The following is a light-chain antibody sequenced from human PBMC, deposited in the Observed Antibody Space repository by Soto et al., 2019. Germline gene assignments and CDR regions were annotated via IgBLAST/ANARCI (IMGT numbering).Light chain of an antibody. V-gene: IGLV1-44*01. J-gene: IGLJ2*01. CDR2: SNN. CDR1: SFNIGSNS. CDR3: AAWDDRLTGHVV. Sequence: QSVLTQPPSASGTHGQRVTISCSGSSFNIGSNSVNWYQQLPGAAPKLLIYSNNQRPSGVPDRFSGSKSGTSASLAISGLQSEDEADYYCAAWDDRLTGHVVFGGGTKVTVL.